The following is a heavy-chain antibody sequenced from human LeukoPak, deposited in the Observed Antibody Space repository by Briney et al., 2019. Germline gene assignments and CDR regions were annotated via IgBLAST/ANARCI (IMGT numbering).Heavy chain of an antibody. CDR1: GFSFGDYS. J-gene: IGHJ4*02. CDR2: IRSKAYGGTT. D-gene: IGHD1-26*01. CDR3: ARANGSYSY. V-gene: IGHV3-49*04. Sequence: GGSLRLSCTSSGFSFGDYSMTWVRQAPGKGLEWVGFIRSKAYGGTTEYAASVKGRFTISRDDSKNSLYLQMNSLKTEDTAVYYCARANGSYSYWGQGTLVTVSS.